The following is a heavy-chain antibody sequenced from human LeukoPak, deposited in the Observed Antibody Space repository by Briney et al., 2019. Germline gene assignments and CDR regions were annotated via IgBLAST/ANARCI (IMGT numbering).Heavy chain of an antibody. J-gene: IGHJ4*02. Sequence: ASVKVSCKASGYTFTSYYMHWVRQAPGQGLEWMGIINPSGGSTSYTQKFQGRVTITADESTSTAYTELSSLRSEDTAVYYCAREGEASFLDYWGQGTLVTVSS. V-gene: IGHV1-46*01. CDR3: AREGEASFLDY. CDR1: GYTFTSYY. CDR2: INPSGGST. D-gene: IGHD3-10*01.